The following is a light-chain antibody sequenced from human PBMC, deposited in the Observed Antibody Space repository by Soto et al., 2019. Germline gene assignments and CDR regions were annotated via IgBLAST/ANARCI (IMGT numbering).Light chain of an antibody. V-gene: IGKV1-5*03. CDR2: EAS. CDR1: QGVSTW. J-gene: IGKJ1*01. Sequence: DSQMTQSPSTLSASVGDRVPITCRASQGVSTWLAWYQQRPSQAPKLLVYEASKLQSGVPSRFSASGSVRDFTLTISSLQPEDSATYYCQQYYDFRTFGQGTKVDIK. CDR3: QQYYDFRT.